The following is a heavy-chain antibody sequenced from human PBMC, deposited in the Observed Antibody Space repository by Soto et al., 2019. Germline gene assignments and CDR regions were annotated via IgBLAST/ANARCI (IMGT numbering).Heavy chain of an antibody. CDR2: VSIGGST. Sequence: DVQLLESGGGLVQPEGSLRLSCAASGFTFSSYAMGWVRQGPGKGLEWVAVVSIGGSTHYADSVRGRFTISRDNSKNTLSLKMNSLTDEDTAVYFCAKRRGAGGHFGYWGQGALVTVSS. J-gene: IGHJ4*02. CDR3: AKRRGAGGHFGY. CDR1: GFTFSSYA. V-gene: IGHV3-23*01. D-gene: IGHD2-15*01.